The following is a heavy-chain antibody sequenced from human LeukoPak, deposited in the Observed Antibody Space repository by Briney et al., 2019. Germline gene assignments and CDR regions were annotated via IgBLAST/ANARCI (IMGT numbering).Heavy chain of an antibody. V-gene: IGHV4-34*01. D-gene: IGHD3-22*01. CDR2: INHSGST. J-gene: IGHJ4*02. CDR1: GGSFSGYY. Sequence: SETLSLTCAVYGGSFSGYYWSWIRQPPGKGLEWIGEINHSGSTNYNPSLKSRVTISVDTSKNQFSLKLSSVTAADTAVYYCARGAPEDSSGQAFDYWGQGTLVTVSS. CDR3: ARGAPEDSSGQAFDY.